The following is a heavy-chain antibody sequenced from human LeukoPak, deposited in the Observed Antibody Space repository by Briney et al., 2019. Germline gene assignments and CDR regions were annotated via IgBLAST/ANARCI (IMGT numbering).Heavy chain of an antibody. CDR3: ARELGATVVNYGMDV. Sequence: SETLSLTCTVSGGSISNYYWSWMRQPPGKGLELIGYIHYSGSTNYNPSLKSRVTISVDTSKNQLSLKLTSMTAADTAVYYCARELGATVVNYGMDVWGQGTTVTVSS. D-gene: IGHD4-23*01. J-gene: IGHJ6*02. CDR1: GGSISNYY. CDR2: IHYSGST. V-gene: IGHV4-59*01.